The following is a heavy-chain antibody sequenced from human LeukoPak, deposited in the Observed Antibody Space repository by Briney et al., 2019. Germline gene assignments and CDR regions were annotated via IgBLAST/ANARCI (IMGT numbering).Heavy chain of an antibody. Sequence: SETLSLTCTVSGGSITSDYWTWIRQSPGKGLEGMGYLYYTGSTQHSPALKSRVSISGDTSKNQFFMRLTSLTAADTAVYFCARGTLGGYSSGLPFLDYWGQGTLVTVSS. V-gene: IGHV4-59*01. CDR1: GGSITSDY. J-gene: IGHJ4*02. D-gene: IGHD6-19*01. CDR2: LYYTGST. CDR3: ARGTLGGYSSGLPFLDY.